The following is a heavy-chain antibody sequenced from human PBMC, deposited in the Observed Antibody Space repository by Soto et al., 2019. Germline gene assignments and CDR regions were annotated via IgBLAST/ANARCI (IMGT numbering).Heavy chain of an antibody. Sequence: PSETLSLTSSVSGDSVKSSYWAWIRQSPGRALEGVGDVFYFGSTGYHPSLKGRLTISMDTSRNQVSLKLRSVTIADTAVYYCARFIEGYTPHNYFDXWGQGTLLTVSX. CDR2: VFYFGST. J-gene: IGHJ5*02. D-gene: IGHD5-12*01. CDR3: ARFIEGYTPHNYFDX. CDR1: GDSVKSSY. V-gene: IGHV4-59*02.